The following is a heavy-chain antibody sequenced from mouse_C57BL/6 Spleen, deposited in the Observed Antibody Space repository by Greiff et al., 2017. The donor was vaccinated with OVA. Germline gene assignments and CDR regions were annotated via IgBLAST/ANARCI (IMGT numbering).Heavy chain of an antibody. CDR3: AREGGSRDY. Sequence: QVQLQQSGPELVKPGASVKISCKASGYAFSSSWMNWVKQRPGKGLEWIGRIYPGDGDTNYNGKFKGKAKLTADKSSSTAYMQLSSLTSEDSAVYFCAREGGSRDYWGQGTTLTVAS. V-gene: IGHV1-82*01. J-gene: IGHJ2*01. CDR1: GYAFSSSW. D-gene: IGHD1-1*01. CDR2: IYPGDGDT.